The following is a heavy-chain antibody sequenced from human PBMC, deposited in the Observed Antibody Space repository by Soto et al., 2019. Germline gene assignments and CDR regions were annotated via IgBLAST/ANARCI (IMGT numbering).Heavy chain of an antibody. D-gene: IGHD2-21*02. CDR1: GGSISSGGYY. Sequence: QVQLQESGPGLVKPSQTLSLTCTVSGGSISSGGYYWSWIRQHPGKGLEWIGYIYYSGSTYYNPSLKSRVTLSVDTSKNQFSLKLSSVTAADTAVYYCARDFVNCGGDCYPDYYYYYGMDVWGQGTTVTVSS. J-gene: IGHJ6*02. CDR2: IYYSGST. CDR3: ARDFVNCGGDCYPDYYYYYGMDV. V-gene: IGHV4-31*03.